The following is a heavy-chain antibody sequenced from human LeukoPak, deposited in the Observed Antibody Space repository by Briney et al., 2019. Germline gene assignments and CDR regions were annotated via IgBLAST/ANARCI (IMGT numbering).Heavy chain of an antibody. CDR3: ARDIGSGDAFDI. CDR2: ISSSGSTI. CDR1: GFTFSSYE. Sequence: GGSLRLSCAASGFTFSSYEMNWVRQAPGKGLVWVSYISSSGSTIYYADSAKGRFTISRDNAKNSLYLQMNSLRAEDTAVYYCARDIGSGDAFDIWGQGTMVSVSS. J-gene: IGHJ3*02. V-gene: IGHV3-48*03. D-gene: IGHD3-10*01.